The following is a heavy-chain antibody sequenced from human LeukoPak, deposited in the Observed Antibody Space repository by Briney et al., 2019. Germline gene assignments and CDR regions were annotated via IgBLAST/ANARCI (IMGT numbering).Heavy chain of an antibody. CDR1: GGSISSYY. CDR2: FYTSGST. D-gene: IGHD6-13*01. CDR3: ARDQPRSSSRYLNYSSYYGLDV. V-gene: IGHV4-4*07. J-gene: IGHJ6*02. Sequence: SETLSLTCTVSGGSISSYYWSWIRHPAGKGLEWIGRFYTSGSTNYNPSLKSRVTMSVDTSKNQFFLELSSVTAADTAVYYCARDQPRSSSRYLNYSSYYGLDVWAQGPTVSVSS.